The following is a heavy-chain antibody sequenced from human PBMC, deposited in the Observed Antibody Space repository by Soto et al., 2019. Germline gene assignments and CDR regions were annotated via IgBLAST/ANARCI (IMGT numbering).Heavy chain of an antibody. V-gene: IGHV1-18*04. CDR1: GYNFVVSG. CDR3: ARAGASNWNYISSSS. CDR2: ISAHSGDT. Sequence: QVQLVQSGDEVKKPGASVKVSCKASGYNFVVSGLIWVLQAPGQGLEWMGWISAHSGDTHYARSFQDRVTMTTDTSTNTAYMDLRSLTSDDTALYYCARAGASNWNYISSSSWGQGTLVTVSS. J-gene: IGHJ4*02. D-gene: IGHD1-7*01.